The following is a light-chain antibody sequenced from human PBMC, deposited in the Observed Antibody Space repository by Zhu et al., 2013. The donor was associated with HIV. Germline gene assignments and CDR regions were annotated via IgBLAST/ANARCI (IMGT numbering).Light chain of an antibody. CDR3: QQYGASPFT. CDR1: QSVSSDY. Sequence: EIVLTQSPGSLSLSPGQRVTLSCRASQSVSSDYLAWYQQKPGQAPRLLIHGSSSRATGIPDRFSGSGSRRDFTLTITRLEPEDFAIYYCQQYGASPFTFGPGTKVEI. J-gene: IGKJ3*01. V-gene: IGKV3-20*01. CDR2: GSS.